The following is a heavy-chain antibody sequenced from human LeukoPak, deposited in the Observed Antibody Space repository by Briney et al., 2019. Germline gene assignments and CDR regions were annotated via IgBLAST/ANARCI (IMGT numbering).Heavy chain of an antibody. D-gene: IGHD6-19*01. CDR1: GFIFSNYA. J-gene: IGHJ4*03. CDR3: ARLKAVAGNQVILDY. CDR2: ISYDGSNK. V-gene: IGHV3-30-3*01. Sequence: GGSQRLSCEASGFIFSNYAVHWVRQAPGKGLEWAALISYDGSNKQFADSVKGRFTISRDNSKNTMYLQMNSLRAEDTAVYYCARLKAVAGNQVILDYWGHGILVTVSS.